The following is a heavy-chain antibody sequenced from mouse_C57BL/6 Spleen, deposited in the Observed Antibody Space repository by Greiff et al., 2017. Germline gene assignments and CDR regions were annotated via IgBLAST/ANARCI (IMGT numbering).Heavy chain of an antibody. CDR2: ISYDGSN. Sequence: EVQLQQSGPGLVKPSQSLSLTCSVTGYSITSGYYWNWIRQFPGNQLEWMGYISYDGSNNSNPSLKNRISITRDTSKNQFCLKLNSVTTEDTATYYCARGGSLTDYDLGCWGQSTTLTAAS. J-gene: IGHJ2*01. V-gene: IGHV3-6*01. CDR1: GYSITSGYY. D-gene: IGHD2-13*01. CDR3: ARGGSLTDYDLGC.